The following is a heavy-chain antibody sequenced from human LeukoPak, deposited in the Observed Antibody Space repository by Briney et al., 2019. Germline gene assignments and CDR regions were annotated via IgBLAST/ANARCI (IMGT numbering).Heavy chain of an antibody. CDR3: AKRPAGVVIVYYFDY. Sequence: GASLRLSCAASGFTFSSYAMSWVRQAPGKGLEWVSAISGSGGSTYYADSVKGRFTISRDNSENTLYLQMNSLRAEDTAVYYCAKRPAGVVIVYYFDYWGQGTLVTVSS. CDR1: GFTFSSYA. CDR2: ISGSGGST. D-gene: IGHD3-3*01. J-gene: IGHJ4*02. V-gene: IGHV3-23*01.